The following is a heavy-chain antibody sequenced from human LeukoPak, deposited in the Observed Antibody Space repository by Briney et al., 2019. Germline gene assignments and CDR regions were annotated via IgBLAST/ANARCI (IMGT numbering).Heavy chain of an antibody. V-gene: IGHV4-59*01. CDR3: ASSPRNDNLFRRGMDV. CDR2: IYYSGST. CDR1: GGSISSYY. Sequence: SSETLSLTCTVSGGSISSYYWSWIRQPPGKGLEWIGYIYYSGSTNYNPSLKSRVTISVDTSKNQFSLKLSSVTAADTAVYYCASSPRNDNLFRRGMDVWGQGTPVTVSS. D-gene: IGHD1-1*01. J-gene: IGHJ6*02.